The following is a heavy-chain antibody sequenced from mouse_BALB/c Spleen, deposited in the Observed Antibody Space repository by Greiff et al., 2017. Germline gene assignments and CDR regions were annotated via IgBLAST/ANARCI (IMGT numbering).Heavy chain of an antibody. CDR2: IWAGGST. CDR3: ARDGGPFAMDY. V-gene: IGHV2-9*02. J-gene: IGHJ4*01. Sequence: VQLKESGPGLVAPSQSLSITCTVSGFSLTSYGVHWVRQPPGKGLEWLGVIWAGGSTNYNSALMSRLSISKDNSKSQVFLKMNSLQTDDTAMYYCARDGGPFAMDYWGQGTSVTVSS. CDR1: GFSLTSYG.